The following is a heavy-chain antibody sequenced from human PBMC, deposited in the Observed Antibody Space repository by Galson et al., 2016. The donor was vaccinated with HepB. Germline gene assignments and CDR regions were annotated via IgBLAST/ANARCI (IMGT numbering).Heavy chain of an antibody. CDR2: IGGPGRSK. Sequence: LRLSCAASGFTFSNYVMTWVRQSPGKGLEWVSRIGGPGRSKDYADSVNGRFTIFRDNSKNTLYLQIDSLRSEDTAVYYCAKAFTTADNFYQFGMDVWCKGTTVTVSS. CDR1: GFTFSNYV. V-gene: IGHV3-23*01. J-gene: IGHJ6*04. D-gene: IGHD1-1*01. CDR3: AKAFTTADNFYQFGMDV.